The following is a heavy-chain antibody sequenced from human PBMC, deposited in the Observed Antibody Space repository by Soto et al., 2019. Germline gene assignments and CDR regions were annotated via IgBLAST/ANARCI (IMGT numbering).Heavy chain of an antibody. D-gene: IGHD5-12*01. CDR1: GGSISSGGYY. CDR2: IYHSGTT. J-gene: IGHJ4*02. V-gene: IGHV4-31*03. CDR3: ARAHLDIVSTITPPLFDY. Sequence: QVQLQESGPGLVKPSQTLSLTCTVSGGSISSGGYYWGWIRQHPGKGLEWIGYIYHSGTTYYNPSLKSRLSISVDTSKNQFSLNLRSVTAADTAVYHCARAHLDIVSTITPPLFDYWGQGARVTVSS.